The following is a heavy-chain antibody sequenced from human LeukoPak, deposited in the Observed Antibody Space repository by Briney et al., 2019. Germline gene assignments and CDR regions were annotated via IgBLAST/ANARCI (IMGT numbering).Heavy chain of an antibody. J-gene: IGHJ4*02. V-gene: IGHV1-3*03. CDR2: INAGNGYT. CDR3: ARGTGAYYYDSSGSNYFDY. Sequence: ASVKVSCKASGYTFTSYAMHWVRQAPGQRLEWMGWINAGNGYTKYSQEFQGRVTITRDTSASTAYMELSSLRSEDTAVYYCARGTGAYYYDSSGSNYFDYWGQGTLVTVSS. CDR1: GYTFTSYA. D-gene: IGHD3-22*01.